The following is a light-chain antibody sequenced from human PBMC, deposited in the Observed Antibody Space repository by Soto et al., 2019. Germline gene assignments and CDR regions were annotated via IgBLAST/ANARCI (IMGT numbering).Light chain of an antibody. CDR3: HQYNNWPPWT. CDR1: QSVGSN. J-gene: IGKJ1*01. Sequence: EIVMTQSPATLSVSPGERATLFCRASQSVGSNLAWYQQKPGQPPRLLIYAASTRATGIPARFSGSGSGTEFTLTISSLQSEDFAVYYCHQYNNWPPWTFGLGTKVEIK. V-gene: IGKV3-15*01. CDR2: AAS.